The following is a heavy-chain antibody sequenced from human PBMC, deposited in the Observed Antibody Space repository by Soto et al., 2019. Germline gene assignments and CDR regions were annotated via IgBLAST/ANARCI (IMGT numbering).Heavy chain of an antibody. CDR3: QKVRDSYASFDY. CDR2: ISATADNT. J-gene: IGHJ4*02. V-gene: IGHV3-23*01. CDR1: GFTFRSSD. D-gene: IGHD3-16*01. Sequence: GGSLRLSCAASGFTFRSSDMSWVRQAPGKGLEWVSFISATADNTYYADSVKGRLTISRDNSKNTLFLQMNSLRAEDTALYYCQKVRDSYASFDYWGQGALVTVSS.